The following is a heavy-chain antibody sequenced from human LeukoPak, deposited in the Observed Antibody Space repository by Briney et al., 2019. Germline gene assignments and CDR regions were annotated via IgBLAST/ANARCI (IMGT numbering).Heavy chain of an antibody. CDR2: ISYDGSNK. CDR1: GFTFSSYG. V-gene: IGHV3-30*18. D-gene: IGHD1-26*01. J-gene: IGHJ4*02. Sequence: GGSLRLSCAASGFTFSSYGMHWVRQAPGKGLEWVAVISYDGSNKYYADSVKGRFTISRDNSKNTLYLQMNSLRAEDTAVYYCAKDRSGNIEGIFDYWGQGTLVTVSS. CDR3: AKDRSGNIEGIFDY.